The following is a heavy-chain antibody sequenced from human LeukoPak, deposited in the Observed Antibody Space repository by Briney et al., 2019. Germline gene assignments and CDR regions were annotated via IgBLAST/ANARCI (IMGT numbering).Heavy chain of an antibody. CDR1: GFTFSSYG. CDR3: AKDYRYSSSWFSNGAFDI. D-gene: IGHD6-13*01. Sequence: PGGSLRLSCAAPGFTFSSYGMHWVRQAPGKGLEWVAVISYDGSNKYYADSVKGRFTISRDNSKNTLYLQMNSLRAEDTAVYYCAKDYRYSSSWFSNGAFDIWGQGTMVTVSS. V-gene: IGHV3-30*18. J-gene: IGHJ3*02. CDR2: ISYDGSNK.